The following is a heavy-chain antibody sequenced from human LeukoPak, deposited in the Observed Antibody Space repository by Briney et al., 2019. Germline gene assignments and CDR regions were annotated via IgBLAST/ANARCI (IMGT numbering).Heavy chain of an antibody. V-gene: IGHV1-8*01. CDR1: GYTFTNYD. D-gene: IGHD3-22*01. Sequence: GASVKVSCKASGYTFTNYDINWVRQATGQGLEWMGWMNPNSGNTGYAQKFQGRVTMTRNTSISTAYMELSSLRSEDTAVYYCARFHPYDSSGYYGPDYWGQGTLVTVSS. J-gene: IGHJ4*02. CDR3: ARFHPYDSSGYYGPDY. CDR2: MNPNSGNT.